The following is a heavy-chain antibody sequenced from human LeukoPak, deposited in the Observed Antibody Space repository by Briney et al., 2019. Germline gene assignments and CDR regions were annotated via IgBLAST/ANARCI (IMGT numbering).Heavy chain of an antibody. V-gene: IGHV3-9*01. CDR3: ATYSGAHHKTFDD. Sequence: PGRSLRLSCAASGFIFDDYAMHWVRQTPGKGLEWVSGISWNSGSIGYADSVRGRFTISRDNAKNSLYLQMNSLRAEDTALYYCATYSGAHHKTFDDWGQGTLVTVSS. J-gene: IGHJ4*02. CDR2: ISWNSGSI. CDR1: GFIFDDYA. D-gene: IGHD1-26*01.